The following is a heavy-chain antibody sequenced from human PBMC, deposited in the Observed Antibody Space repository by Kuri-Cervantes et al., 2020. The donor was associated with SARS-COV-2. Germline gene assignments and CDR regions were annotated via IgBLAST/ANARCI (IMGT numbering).Heavy chain of an antibody. J-gene: IGHJ4*02. V-gene: IGHV3-23*01. D-gene: IGHD6-19*01. Sequence: GESLKISCAASGFTFSSYAMSWVRQAPGKGLEWVSAISGSRDGDSTYYADSVRGRFTISRDNSKNTVYLQMNSLRAEDTALYYCGRNSEVAGAAAVDFWGQGTLVTVSS. CDR3: GRNSEVAGAAAVDF. CDR1: GFTFSSYA. CDR2: ISGSRDGDST.